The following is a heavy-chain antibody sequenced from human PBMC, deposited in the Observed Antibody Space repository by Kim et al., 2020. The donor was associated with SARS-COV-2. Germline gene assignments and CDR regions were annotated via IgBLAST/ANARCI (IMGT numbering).Heavy chain of an antibody. V-gene: IGHV3-30*18. CDR3: AKSLIMGRGSGWYYYYYG. Sequence: GGSLRLSCAASGITFSSYGMHWVRQAPGKGLERVAGISYDGSNKNYVDSVKGRFTISRDNSKNTLYLQMNSLRDEDTAVYYCAKSLIMGRGSGWYYYYYG. CDR2: ISYDGSNK. J-gene: IGHJ6*01. D-gene: IGHD6-19*01. CDR1: GITFSSYG.